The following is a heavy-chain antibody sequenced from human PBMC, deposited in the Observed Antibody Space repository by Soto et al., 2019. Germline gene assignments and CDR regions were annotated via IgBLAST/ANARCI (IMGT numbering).Heavy chain of an antibody. J-gene: IGHJ4*02. D-gene: IGHD2-15*01. CDR2: IWYDGTNK. V-gene: IGHV3-33*08. CDR3: AREGVMGYCSGGSCFPDY. Sequence: SGGSLRLSCAASGFSFSSYGMHWVRQAPGKGLEWVAVIWYDGTNKYYADSVKGRCTISRDNSQNTLYLQMNSLTAEDTAVYYCAREGVMGYCSGGSCFPDYWGQGTLVTVSS. CDR1: GFSFSSYG.